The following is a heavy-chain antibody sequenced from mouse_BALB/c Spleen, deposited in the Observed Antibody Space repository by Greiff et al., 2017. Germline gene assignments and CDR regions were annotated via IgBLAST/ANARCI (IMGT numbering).Heavy chain of an antibody. CDR1: GYAFSSYW. D-gene: IGHD1-1*02. CDR3: ARREPAMAY. V-gene: IGHV1-80*01. CDR2: IYPGDGDT. J-gene: IGHJ3*01. Sequence: VNLVESGAELVRPGSSVKISCKASGYAFSSYWMNWVKQRPGQGLEWIGQIYPGDGDTNYNGKFKGKATLTADKSSSTAYMQLSSLTSEDSAVYFCARREPAMAYWGQGTLVTVSA.